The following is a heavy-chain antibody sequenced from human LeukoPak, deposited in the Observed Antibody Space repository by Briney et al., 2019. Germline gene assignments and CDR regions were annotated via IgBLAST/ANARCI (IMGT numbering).Heavy chain of an antibody. D-gene: IGHD4-17*01. Sequence: ASVKVSCTASGYTFTGYYMHWVRQAPGQGLEWMGWINPNSGGTNYAQKFQGRVTMTRDTSISTAYMELSRPRSDDTAVYYCARDDRDYGDYPSYNWFDPWGQGTLVTVSS. CDR3: ARDDRDYGDYPSYNWFDP. J-gene: IGHJ5*02. CDR1: GYTFTGYY. CDR2: INPNSGGT. V-gene: IGHV1-2*02.